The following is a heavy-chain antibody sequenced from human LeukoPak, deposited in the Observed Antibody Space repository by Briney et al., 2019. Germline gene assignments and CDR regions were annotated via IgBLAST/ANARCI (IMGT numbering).Heavy chain of an antibody. D-gene: IGHD4/OR15-4a*01. CDR3: ARGQGAY. CDR2: INQDGSGK. Sequence: PGGSLRLSCAASGFTFSSYSMNWVRQAPGKGLEWVANINQDGSGKYYVDSLKGRFTISRDNAKNSLYLQMNSLRAEDTAVYYCARGQGAYWGQGTLVTVSS. V-gene: IGHV3-7*01. J-gene: IGHJ4*02. CDR1: GFTFSSYS.